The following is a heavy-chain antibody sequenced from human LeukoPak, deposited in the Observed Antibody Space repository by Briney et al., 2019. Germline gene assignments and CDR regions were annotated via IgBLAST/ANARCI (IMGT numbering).Heavy chain of an antibody. CDR3: ARDTYCSGGSCYLNNWFDP. CDR1: GFTFSSYW. D-gene: IGHD2-15*01. J-gene: IGHJ5*02. CDR2: INSDGSST. V-gene: IGHV3-74*01. Sequence: PGVSLRLSCAASGFTFSSYWMHWVRQAPGKGLVWVSRINSDGSSTSYADSVKGRFTISRDNAKNTLYLQMNSLRAEDTAVYYCARDTYCSGGSCYLNNWFDPWGQGTLVTVSS.